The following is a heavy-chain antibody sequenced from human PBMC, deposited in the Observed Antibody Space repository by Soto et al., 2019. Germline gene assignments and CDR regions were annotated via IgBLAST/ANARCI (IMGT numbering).Heavy chain of an antibody. CDR2: ISYDGSNK. V-gene: IGHV3-30-3*01. Sequence: QVQLVESGGGLVQPGRSLRLSCAASGFTFSSYAMHWVRQAPGKGLEWVAVISYDGSNKYYADSVKGRFTISRDNSKNSLYRQMTSLRLEEPVVYYVARDLEKPIYDRSGYISSGWHYWGQGTLVTVSS. J-gene: IGHJ4*02. CDR1: GFTFSSYA. D-gene: IGHD3-22*01. CDR3: ARDLEKPIYDRSGYISSGWHY.